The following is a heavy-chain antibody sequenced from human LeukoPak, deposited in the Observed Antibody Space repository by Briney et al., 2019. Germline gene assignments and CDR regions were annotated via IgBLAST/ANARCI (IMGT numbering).Heavy chain of an antibody. V-gene: IGHV3-48*01. CDR2: ISSSSSTI. D-gene: IGHD3-16*01. Sequence: GGSLRLSCAASGFTFSSYSMIWVRQAPGKGLEWVSYISSSSSTIYYADSVKSRFTISRDNAKNSLCLQMNSLRAEDTAVYYCARDPSNTYYDYVWGSSDAFDIWGQGTMVTVSS. CDR3: ARDPSNTYYDYVWGSSDAFDI. J-gene: IGHJ3*02. CDR1: GFTFSSYS.